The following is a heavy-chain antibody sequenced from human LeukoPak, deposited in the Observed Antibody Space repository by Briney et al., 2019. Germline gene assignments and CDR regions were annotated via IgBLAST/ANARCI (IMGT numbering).Heavy chain of an antibody. Sequence: ASVNVSCKASVYTFTSYGISWVRQAPGQGLEWMGWISAYNGNTNYAQKLQGRVTMTTDTSTSTAYMELRSLRSDDTAVYYCARDALWFGELLNDYWGQGTLVTVSS. CDR1: VYTFTSYG. D-gene: IGHD3-10*01. CDR2: ISAYNGNT. J-gene: IGHJ4*02. V-gene: IGHV1-18*01. CDR3: ARDALWFGELLNDY.